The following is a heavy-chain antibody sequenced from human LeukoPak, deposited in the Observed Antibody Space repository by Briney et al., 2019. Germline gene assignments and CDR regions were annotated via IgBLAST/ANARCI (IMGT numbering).Heavy chain of an antibody. CDR2: MNPNSGNT. Sequence: GESLKISCKGSGYTFTGYDINWVRQATGQGLEWMGWMNPNSGNTGYAQKFQGRVTMTRNTSISSAYMELSSLGSEDTAVYYCARSIGLRYFDWLPEYYWGQGTLVTVSS. CDR1: GYTFTGYD. V-gene: IGHV1-8*01. CDR3: ARSIGLRYFDWLPEYY. D-gene: IGHD3-9*01. J-gene: IGHJ4*02.